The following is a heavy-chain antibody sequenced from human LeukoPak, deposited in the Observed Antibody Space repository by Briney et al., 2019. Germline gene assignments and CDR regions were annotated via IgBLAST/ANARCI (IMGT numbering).Heavy chain of an antibody. J-gene: IGHJ6*03. D-gene: IGHD2/OR15-2a*01. CDR2: MNPNSGNT. Sequence: ASVKVSCKASGYTFTSYDINWVRQATGQGLEWMGWMNPNSGNTGYAQKFQGRVTITRNTSISTAYMELSSLRSEDTVVYYCARDPIRNMEYYYYYMDVWGKGTTVTVSS. V-gene: IGHV1-8*03. CDR3: ARDPIRNMEYYYYYMDV. CDR1: GYTFTSYD.